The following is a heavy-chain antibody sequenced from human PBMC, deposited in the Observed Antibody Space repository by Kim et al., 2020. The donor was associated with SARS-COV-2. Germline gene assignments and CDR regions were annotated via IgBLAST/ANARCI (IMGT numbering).Heavy chain of an antibody. J-gene: IGHJ5*02. CDR3: VRSTYGGAWMDP. V-gene: IGHV3-74*01. CDR2: IKNDGSRT. D-gene: IGHD2-8*01. Sequence: GGSLRLSCAASGFTFSNHWMHWVRQAPEKGLVWVSRIKNDGSRTDYADSVKGRFTISRDNSKNTLYLQMNSLRAEDTAVYYCVRSTYGGAWMDPWGQGTLVTVSS. CDR1: GFTFSNHW.